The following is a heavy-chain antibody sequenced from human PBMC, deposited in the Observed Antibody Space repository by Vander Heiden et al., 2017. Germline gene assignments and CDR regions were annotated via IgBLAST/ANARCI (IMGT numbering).Heavy chain of an antibody. CDR1: GFPCGSYG. CDR2: IYYDGSNE. J-gene: IGHJ4*02. CDR3: ARDWCSGGRCYVFDY. V-gene: IGHV3-33*08. Sequence: QVQLVESGGGVVPPGGSLRLSCAASGFPCGSYGMHWGRQAPGKGLEWVAIIYYDGSNEYYADSVKGRFTISRDNSKNTLYLQMNSLRAEDTAVYYCARDWCSGGRCYVFDYWGQGTLATVSS. D-gene: IGHD2-15*01.